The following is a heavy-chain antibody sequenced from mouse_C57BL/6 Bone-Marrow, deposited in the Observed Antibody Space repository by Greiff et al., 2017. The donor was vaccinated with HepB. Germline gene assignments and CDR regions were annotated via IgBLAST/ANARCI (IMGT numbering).Heavy chain of an antibody. Sequence: EVQLKESGGGLVKPGGSLKLSCAASGFTFSDYGMHWVRQAPEKGLEWVAYISSGSSTIYYADTVKGRFTISRDNAKNTLFLQMTSLRSEDTAMYYCARFDTTVVATDWYFDVWGTGTTVTVSS. CDR3: ARFDTTVVATDWYFDV. CDR2: ISSGSSTI. CDR1: GFTFSDYG. D-gene: IGHD1-1*01. J-gene: IGHJ1*03. V-gene: IGHV5-17*01.